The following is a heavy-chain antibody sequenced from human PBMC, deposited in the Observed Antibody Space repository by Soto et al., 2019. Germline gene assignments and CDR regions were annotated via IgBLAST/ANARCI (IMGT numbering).Heavy chain of an antibody. J-gene: IGHJ4*02. V-gene: IGHV5-51*01. D-gene: IGHD6-13*01. Sequence: GESVKISCKASGYSFTNNWIGWVLQKPGKGLEWMGIIYPGDSETKYNPSFEGQVTISADKFISTAYLQWNSLKASDTAMYYCARHFSSSWYYFDHWGQGTLVTVSS. CDR1: GYSFTNNW. CDR3: ARHFSSSWYYFDH. CDR2: IYPGDSET.